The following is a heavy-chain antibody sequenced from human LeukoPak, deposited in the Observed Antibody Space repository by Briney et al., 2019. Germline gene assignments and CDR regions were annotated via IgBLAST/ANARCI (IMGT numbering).Heavy chain of an antibody. V-gene: IGHV3-30*04. CDR3: ARDHHYGSGSYYLYYFDY. J-gene: IGHJ4*02. CDR2: ISYDGSNK. D-gene: IGHD3-10*01. CDR1: GFTFSSYA. Sequence: PGGSLRPSCAASGFTFSSYAMHWVRQAPGKGLEWVAVISYDGSNKYYADSVKGRFTISRDNSKNTLYLQMNSLRAEDTAVYYCARDHHYGSGSYYLYYFDYWGQGTLVTVSS.